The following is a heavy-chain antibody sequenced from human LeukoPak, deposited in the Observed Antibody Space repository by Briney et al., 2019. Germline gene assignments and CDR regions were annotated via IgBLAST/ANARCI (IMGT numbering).Heavy chain of an antibody. V-gene: IGHV3-43*01. CDR2: ITWDGVYT. CDR3: ARERGRVIDY. Sequence: GGSLRLSCEASGFTFHDYSMHWLHQPQGKDLQWVSLITWDGVYTFYADSVKGRFTMSRDNSRESLSLQMNGLTTDDTALYYCARERGRVIDYWGQGTLVTVSS. J-gene: IGHJ4*02. D-gene: IGHD1-26*01. CDR1: GFTFHDYS.